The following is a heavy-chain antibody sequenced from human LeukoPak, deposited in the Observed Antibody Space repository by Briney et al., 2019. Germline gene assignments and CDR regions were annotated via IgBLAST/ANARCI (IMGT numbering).Heavy chain of an antibody. J-gene: IGHJ3*02. CDR2: INHSGST. CDR1: GGSFSGYY. D-gene: IGHD3-22*01. Sequence: SETLSLTCAVYGGSFSGYYWSWIRQPPGKGLEWIGEINHSGSTYYNPSLKSRVTISVDTSKNQFSLKLSSVTAADTAVYYCARELYSSGYHDAFDIWGQGTMVTVSS. V-gene: IGHV4-34*01. CDR3: ARELYSSGYHDAFDI.